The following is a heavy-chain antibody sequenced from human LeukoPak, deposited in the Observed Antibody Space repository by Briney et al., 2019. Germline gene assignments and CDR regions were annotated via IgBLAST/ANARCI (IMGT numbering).Heavy chain of an antibody. Sequence: HPGGSLRLSCAASGYTFSSYEMNWLRQAPGKGLEWVSSITGSGSTIYYADSVKGRFTISRDNAKNSLYLQMNSLRAEDTAVYYCARDKVWFGARFDPWGQGTLVTVSS. D-gene: IGHD3-10*01. CDR3: ARDKVWFGARFDP. CDR1: GYTFSSYE. CDR2: ITGSGSTI. V-gene: IGHV3-48*03. J-gene: IGHJ5*02.